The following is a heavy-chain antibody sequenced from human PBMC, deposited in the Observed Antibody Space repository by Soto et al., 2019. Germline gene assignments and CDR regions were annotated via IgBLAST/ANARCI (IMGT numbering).Heavy chain of an antibody. CDR1: GGTFSSYA. Sequence: GASVKVSCKASGGTFSSYAISWVRQAPGQGLEWMGGIIPIFGTANYAQKFQGRVTITADESTSTAYMELSSLRSEDTAVYYCVTNRGSGYSSSWPDWGQGTLVTVSS. V-gene: IGHV1-69*13. D-gene: IGHD6-13*01. CDR2: IIPIFGTA. J-gene: IGHJ4*02. CDR3: VTNRGSGYSSSWPD.